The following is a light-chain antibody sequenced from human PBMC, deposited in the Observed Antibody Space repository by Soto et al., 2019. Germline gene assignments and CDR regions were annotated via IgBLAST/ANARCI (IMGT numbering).Light chain of an antibody. J-gene: IGLJ2*01. CDR1: GSNIGSDT. Sequence: QSVLTQPPSASGTPGQRVTISCSGSGSNIGSDTVNWYQQLPGTAPKLLIYSINQRPSGVPDRFSGSKSGTSASLAISGLHSDDEADYYCAAWDDSLNGVVFGGGTKLTVL. CDR2: SIN. V-gene: IGLV1-44*01. CDR3: AAWDDSLNGVV.